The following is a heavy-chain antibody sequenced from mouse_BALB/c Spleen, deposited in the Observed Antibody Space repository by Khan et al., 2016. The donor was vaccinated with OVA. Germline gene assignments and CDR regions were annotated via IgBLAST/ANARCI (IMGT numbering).Heavy chain of an antibody. Sequence: EVELVESGGGLVKPGGSLKLSCTVYGFAFSNYDMSWVRETPEKRLDWVAYISSGGGTTYYQDNAKGRFTVSRDNDKNTLYLQMNSLKSEDTAMYYCVRLHYYGSNYYFDYWGQGTTLTVSS. CDR2: ISSGGGTT. CDR3: VRLHYYGSNYYFDY. D-gene: IGHD1-1*01. CDR1: GFAFSNYD. J-gene: IGHJ2*01. V-gene: IGHV5-12-1*01.